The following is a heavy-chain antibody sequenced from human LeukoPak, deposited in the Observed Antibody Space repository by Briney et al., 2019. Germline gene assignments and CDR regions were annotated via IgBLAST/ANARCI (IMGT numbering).Heavy chain of an antibody. CDR1: GFSFNNFE. CDR2: INGPSSEM. CDR3: VGGGLKFFDY. J-gene: IGHJ4*02. V-gene: IGHV3-48*03. Sequence: PGGSLRLSCAASGFSFNNFEMNWVRQAPGKGLEWVSFINGPSSEMYYADSVKGRFTISRDNAKTSLYLQMNSLRAEDTAVYYCVGGGLKFFDYWGRGALVTVSS. D-gene: IGHD3-16*01.